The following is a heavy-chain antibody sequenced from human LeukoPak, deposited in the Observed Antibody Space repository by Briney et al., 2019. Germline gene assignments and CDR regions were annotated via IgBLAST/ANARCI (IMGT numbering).Heavy chain of an antibody. D-gene: IGHD3-3*02. V-gene: IGHV4-38-2*01. CDR3: VRGISSPGAAGA. Sequence: SETLSLTCAVPGYSISSGHYWRRIRRCTGGALESMGSIHQSGSTYYNPTLKSRVTILLKTYRSQLSLNVSSVTAADTAKYYCVRGISSPGAAGAWGQGKLVSVS. J-gene: IGHJ5*02. CDR1: GYSISSGHY. CDR2: IHQSGST.